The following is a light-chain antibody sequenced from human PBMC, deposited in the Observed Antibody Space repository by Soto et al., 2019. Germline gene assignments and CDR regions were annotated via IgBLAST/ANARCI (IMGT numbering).Light chain of an antibody. Sequence: DIQMTQSPSSLSASVGDRVTITCRASQSISSYLNWYQQKPGKAPKLLIYAASSLQSGVPSRFSGSGSGTDLPITTSRLQPEDFATYYCQQCYSTPYTFGQGTKLEIK. CDR1: QSISSY. J-gene: IGKJ2*01. V-gene: IGKV1-39*01. CDR3: QQCYSTPYT. CDR2: AAS.